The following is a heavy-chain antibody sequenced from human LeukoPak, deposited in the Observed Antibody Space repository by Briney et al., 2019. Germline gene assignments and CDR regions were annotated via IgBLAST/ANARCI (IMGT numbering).Heavy chain of an antibody. CDR1: GFTFSSYA. Sequence: GGSLRLSCAASGFTFSSYAMHWVRQAPGKGLEWVVVISYDGSNKYYADSVKGRFTISRDNSKNTLYLQMNSLRAEDTAVYYCARDRGTYYYDSSGYYPLDYWGQGTLVTVSS. D-gene: IGHD3-22*01. J-gene: IGHJ4*02. CDR2: ISYDGSNK. V-gene: IGHV3-30-3*01. CDR3: ARDRGTYYYDSSGYYPLDY.